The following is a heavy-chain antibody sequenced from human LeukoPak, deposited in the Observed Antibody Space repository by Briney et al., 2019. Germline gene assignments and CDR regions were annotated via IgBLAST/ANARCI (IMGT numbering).Heavy chain of an antibody. D-gene: IGHD6-19*01. Sequence: GGSLRLPCAASGFIFSSYAMSWVRQAPGKGLEWVGFIRSKAYGGTTEYAASVKGRFTISRDDSKSIAYLQMNSLKTEDTAVYYCTRDSSGPDAFDIWGQGTMVTVSS. CDR3: TRDSSGPDAFDI. V-gene: IGHV3-49*04. CDR1: GFIFSSYA. J-gene: IGHJ3*02. CDR2: IRSKAYGGTT.